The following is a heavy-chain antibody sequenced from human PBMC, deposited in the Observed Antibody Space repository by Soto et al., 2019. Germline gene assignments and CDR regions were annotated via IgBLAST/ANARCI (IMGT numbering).Heavy chain of an antibody. J-gene: IGHJ6*02. V-gene: IGHV1-3*01. CDR3: ARGKGMEENYFYYGMDI. CDR2: HNGGTGQT. Sequence: QVQVVQSGAEVKKPGASVRVSCKASGYTFSTYGMHWVRQAPGQSLEWMGWHNGGTGQTRYSQRFQDRVIITRDTSASTGYMELRSLRSEDTDVYYCARGKGMEENYFYYGMDIWGQGTTVTVSS. D-gene: IGHD3-10*01. CDR1: GYTFSTYG.